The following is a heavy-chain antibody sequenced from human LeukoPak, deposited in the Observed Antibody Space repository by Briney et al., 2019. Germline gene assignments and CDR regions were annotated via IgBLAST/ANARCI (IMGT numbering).Heavy chain of an antibody. V-gene: IGHV4-59*11. CDR1: GASISGHY. D-gene: IGHD1-14*01. J-gene: IGHJ3*02. CDR3: ARDRISINALDM. CDR2: ISHIGST. Sequence: SETLSLTCTVSGASISGHYLTWLRQPPGQGLEWIGYISHIGSTNYNPSLKSRVTISVDTSKNQSSLKLTSVTAADTAVYYCARDRISINALDMWGQGTMVTVSS.